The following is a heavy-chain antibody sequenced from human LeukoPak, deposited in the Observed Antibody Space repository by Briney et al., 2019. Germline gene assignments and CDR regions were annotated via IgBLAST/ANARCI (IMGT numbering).Heavy chain of an antibody. V-gene: IGHV3-23*01. CDR2: ISGSGGST. CDR1: GFTFSSYA. Sequence: GGSLRLSCAASGFTFSSYAMSWVRQAPGKGLEWVSGISGSGGSTYYADNVKGRVTISRDNSKNTLYLQLNSLRAEDTAVYYCAKAGRYIGNYHGVAFDIWGQGTMVTVSS. D-gene: IGHD1-26*01. CDR3: AKAGRYIGNYHGVAFDI. J-gene: IGHJ3*02.